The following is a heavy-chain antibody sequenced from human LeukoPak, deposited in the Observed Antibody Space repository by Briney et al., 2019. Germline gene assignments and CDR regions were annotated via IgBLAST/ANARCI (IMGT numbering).Heavy chain of an antibody. J-gene: IGHJ5*02. CDR1: GDSISSSSYY. CDR2: IYYNGDT. D-gene: IGHD2-15*01. CDR3: ARWCSGGSCYPPNWFDP. Sequence: KPSETLSLTCTVSGDSISSSSYYWGWIRQPPEKGLEWIGSIYYNGDTYYNPSLKSRVIISVDTSKNQFSLKVSSVTAADTAVYYCARWCSGGSCYPPNWFDPWGQGTLVTVPS. V-gene: IGHV4-39*01.